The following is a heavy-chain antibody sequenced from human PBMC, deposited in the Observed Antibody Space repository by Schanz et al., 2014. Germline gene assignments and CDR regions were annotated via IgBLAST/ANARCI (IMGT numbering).Heavy chain of an antibody. V-gene: IGHV3-23*04. D-gene: IGHD3-10*01. CDR1: GFTFSAYA. Sequence: EAHLVESGGGLVQPGGSLRLSCAASGFTFSAYAMTWVRQIPGKGLEWVSAISGSGGSTYYADSVKGRFTISRDNSKNTLYLQMNSLRAEDTAVYYCAKGRFGELSAFDIWGQGTMXTVSS. CDR3: AKGRFGELSAFDI. J-gene: IGHJ3*02. CDR2: ISGSGGST.